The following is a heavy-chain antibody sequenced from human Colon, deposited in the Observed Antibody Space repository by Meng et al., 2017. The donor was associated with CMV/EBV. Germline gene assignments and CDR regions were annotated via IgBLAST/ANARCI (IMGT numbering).Heavy chain of an antibody. J-gene: IGHJ5*02. CDR2: IRFDGSAE. D-gene: IGHD6-13*01. Sequence: GESLKISCAASGFTFSTYEMDWVRQAPGKGLEWVTFIRFDGSAEYYADSVKGRFSISRDNAKNTVYLQMNSLRPEDSAVYYCAKDAGISAVGKGWIDPWGQGTLVTVSS. CDR3: AKDAGISAVGKGWIDP. CDR1: GFTFSTYE. V-gene: IGHV3-30*02.